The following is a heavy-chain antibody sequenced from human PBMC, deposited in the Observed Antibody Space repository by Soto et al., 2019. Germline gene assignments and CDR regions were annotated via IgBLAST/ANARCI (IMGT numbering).Heavy chain of an antibody. CDR2: IIPIDGTG. CDR1: GGTLSSYA. CDR3: SADYGGKPNWFDP. J-gene: IGHJ5*02. V-gene: IGHV1-69*13. Sequence: ASLKVSCKASGGTLSSYAISWVRQAPGQALEWLGVIIPIDGTGNYAPKFQGRVTITADESTSTAYMELSSLRSEDTAVYYSSADYGGKPNWFDPWGQGTLVTVSS. D-gene: IGHD4-17*01.